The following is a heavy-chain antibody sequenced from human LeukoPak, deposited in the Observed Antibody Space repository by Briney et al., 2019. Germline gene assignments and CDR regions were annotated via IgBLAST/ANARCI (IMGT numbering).Heavy chain of an antibody. CDR2: IYPGDSDT. D-gene: IGHD3-3*01. Sequence: GESLKISCKGSGYSFTSYWIGWVRQMPGKGLEWMGIIYPGDSDTRYSPSFQGQVTISADKSISTAYLQWSSLKASDTAMYYCARSSQNTYYDFWSGFFVDVWGQGTTVTVSS. CDR1: GYSFTSYW. CDR3: ARSSQNTYYDFWSGFFVDV. V-gene: IGHV5-51*01. J-gene: IGHJ6*02.